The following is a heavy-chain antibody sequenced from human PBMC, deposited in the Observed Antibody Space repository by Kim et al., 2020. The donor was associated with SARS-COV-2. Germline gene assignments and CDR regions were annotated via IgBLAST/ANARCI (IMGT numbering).Heavy chain of an antibody. CDR1: GFTVSNYA. CDR2: ISYDGSNQ. CDR3: ARTLSGRGYRVYESDWHFDF. D-gene: IGHD5-12*01. J-gene: IGHJ2*01. V-gene: IGHV3-30*04. Sequence: GGSLRLSCAASGFTVSNYAMHWVRQSPGKGLQWVAAISYDGSNQYSDAVKGRLTMSKDNYKNTLDLHMSSLTAEDTGVYYCARTLSGRGYRVYESDWHFDFWGRGTLVTVSS.